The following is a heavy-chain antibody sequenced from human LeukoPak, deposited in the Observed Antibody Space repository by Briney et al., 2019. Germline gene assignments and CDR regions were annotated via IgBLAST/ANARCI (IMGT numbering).Heavy chain of an antibody. D-gene: IGHD6-13*01. CDR2: FDPEDGET. Sequence: ASVKVSCKVSGYTLTESSMHWVRQAPGKGLEWMGGFDPEDGETIYAQKFQGRVTMTEDTSTDTAYMELSSLRSEDTAVYYCATDEVTYIAAAAPGHYWGQGTLVTVSS. J-gene: IGHJ4*02. CDR3: ATDEVTYIAAAAPGHY. CDR1: GYTLTESS. V-gene: IGHV1-24*01.